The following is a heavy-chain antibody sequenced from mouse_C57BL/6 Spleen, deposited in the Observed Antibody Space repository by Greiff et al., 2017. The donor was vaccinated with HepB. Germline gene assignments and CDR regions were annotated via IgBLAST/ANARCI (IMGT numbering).Heavy chain of an antibody. Sequence: QVQLKESGPGLVAPSQSLSITCTVSGFSLTSYGVHWVRQPPGKGLAWLVVIWSDGSTTYNSALKSRLSISKDNSKSQVFLKMNSLQTDDTAMYYCARLRDGYSPWFAYWGQGTLVTVSA. V-gene: IGHV2-6*03. CDR1: GFSLTSYG. CDR2: IWSDGST. D-gene: IGHD2-3*01. CDR3: ARLRDGYSPWFAY. J-gene: IGHJ3*01.